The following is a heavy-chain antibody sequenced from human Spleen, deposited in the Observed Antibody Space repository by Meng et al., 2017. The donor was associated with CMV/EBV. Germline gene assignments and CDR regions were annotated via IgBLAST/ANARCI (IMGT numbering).Heavy chain of an antibody. CDR3: TKDSFMGGYYYGMDV. Sequence: GESMKISCAASGFTFSRYWIHWLRQAPGEGLVWVSRIDPDGSGTSYASSVKGRFTISRENAKNTLYVQMNSLRAEDTAIYYCTKDSFMGGYYYGMDVWGQGTTVTVSS. CDR2: IDPDGSGT. J-gene: IGHJ6*02. CDR1: GFTFSRYW. V-gene: IGHV3-74*01. D-gene: IGHD2-15*01.